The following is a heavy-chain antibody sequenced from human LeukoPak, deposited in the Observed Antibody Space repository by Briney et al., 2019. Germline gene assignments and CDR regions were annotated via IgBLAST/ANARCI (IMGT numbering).Heavy chain of an antibody. CDR2: IYYSGST. CDR3: ARAYYYDSSGYYFDAFDI. CDR1: GGSISSYY. Sequence: TPSETLSLTCTVSGGSISSYYWSWIRQPPGKGLEWIGYIYYSGSTNYNPSLKSRVTISVDTSKNQFSLKLSSVTAADTAVYYCARAYYYDSSGYYFDAFDIWGQGTMVTVSS. V-gene: IGHV4-59*01. J-gene: IGHJ3*02. D-gene: IGHD3-22*01.